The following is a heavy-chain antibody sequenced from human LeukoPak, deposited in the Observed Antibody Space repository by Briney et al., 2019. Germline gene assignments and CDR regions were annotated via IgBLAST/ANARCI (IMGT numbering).Heavy chain of an antibody. Sequence: GGSLRLSCLTSGFTFSTNAMSWVRQAPGKGLEWISGISGSGASAYYADSVTGRFTISRDNSRNTLYLQMNSLRGDDTAVYYCAKDVGKWESLHFFDYWGQGTLVTVSS. CDR2: ISGSGASA. CDR1: GFTFSTNA. D-gene: IGHD1-26*01. CDR3: AKDVGKWESLHFFDY. V-gene: IGHV3-23*01. J-gene: IGHJ4*02.